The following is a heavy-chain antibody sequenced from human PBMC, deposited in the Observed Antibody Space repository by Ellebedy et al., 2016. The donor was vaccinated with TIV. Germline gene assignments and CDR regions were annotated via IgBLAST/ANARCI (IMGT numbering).Heavy chain of an antibody. D-gene: IGHD2-8*02. CDR3: ARDQYLVD. Sequence: GESLKISCAASGFTFSRHWMHWVRQAPGKGLVWVSRINPDGSSTDYADSVKGRFTISRDNAKNTLYLQMNSLRAEDTAVYYCARDQYLVDWGQGTLVTVSS. CDR2: INPDGSST. J-gene: IGHJ4*02. V-gene: IGHV3-74*01. CDR1: GFTFSRHW.